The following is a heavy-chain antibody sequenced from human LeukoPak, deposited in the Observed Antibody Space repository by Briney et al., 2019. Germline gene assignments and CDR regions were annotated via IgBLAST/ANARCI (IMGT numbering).Heavy chain of an antibody. V-gene: IGHV4-39*01. CDR1: GGSISSSSYY. CDR3: GVALAYYYDSSGSSFDY. CDR2: IYYSGST. Sequence: SETLSLTCTVSGGSISSSSYYWGWIRQPPGKGLEWIGSIYYSGSTYYNPSLKSRVTISVDTSKNQFSLRLSSVTAADTAVYYCGVALAYYYDSSGSSFDYWGQGTLVTVSS. J-gene: IGHJ4*02. D-gene: IGHD3-22*01.